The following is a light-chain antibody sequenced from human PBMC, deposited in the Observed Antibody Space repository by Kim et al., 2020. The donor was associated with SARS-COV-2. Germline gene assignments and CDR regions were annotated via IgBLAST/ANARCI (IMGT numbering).Light chain of an antibody. J-gene: IGKJ1*01. V-gene: IGKV6-21*01. CDR1: QTIGSS. Sequence: VTPKEKVTNTCRASQTIGSSLHWYQQKPGQSPKLLIKYVSQSFSGVPPRFSGSGSRTDFTLTINSLEAEDVATYYCHQTNTLPWTFGQGTKVDIK. CDR2: YVS. CDR3: HQTNTLPWT.